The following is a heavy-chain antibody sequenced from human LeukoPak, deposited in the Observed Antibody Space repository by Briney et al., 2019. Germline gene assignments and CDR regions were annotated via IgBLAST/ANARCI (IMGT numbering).Heavy chain of an antibody. CDR3: ARQSSGWTLYFDY. CDR2: IYHSGST. CDR1: NGSISSNSNY. Sequence: PSQTLSLTCSVSNGSISSNSNYWGWIRQPPGKGLEWIGYIYHSGSTYYNPSLQSRFTMSVDKSMNQFSLKLTSVTAADTAVYYCARQSSGWTLYFDYWGQGTLVTVSS. V-gene: IGHV4-30-2*01. D-gene: IGHD6-19*01. J-gene: IGHJ4*02.